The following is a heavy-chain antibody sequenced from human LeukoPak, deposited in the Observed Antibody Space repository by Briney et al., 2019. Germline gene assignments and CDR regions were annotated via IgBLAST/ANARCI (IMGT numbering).Heavy chain of an antibody. CDR2: IWYDGSNK. CDR3: ARASVLPHDAFDI. V-gene: IGHV3-33*01. J-gene: IGHJ3*02. CDR1: GFTFSSYG. Sequence: TGGSLRLSCAASGFTFSSYGMHWVRQAPGKGLEWVAVIWYDGSNKYYADSVKGRFTISRDNSKNTLYLQMNSLRAEDTAVYYCARASVLPHDAFDIWGQGTMVTVSS. D-gene: IGHD2-2*01.